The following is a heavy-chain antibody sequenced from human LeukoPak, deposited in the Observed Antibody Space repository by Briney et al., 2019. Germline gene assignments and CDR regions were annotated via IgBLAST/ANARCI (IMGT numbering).Heavy chain of an antibody. J-gene: IGHJ6*03. V-gene: IGHV4-34*01. CDR3: ARRGPHCSSTSCYPYYYYYYMDV. Sequence: PSETLSLTCAVYGGSFSGYYWSWIRQPPGKGLEWIGGINHSGSTNYNPSLKSRVTISVDTSKNQFSLKLSSVTAADTAVYYCARRGPHCSSTSCYPYYYYYYMDVWGKGTTVTISS. D-gene: IGHD2-2*01. CDR2: INHSGST. CDR1: GGSFSGYY.